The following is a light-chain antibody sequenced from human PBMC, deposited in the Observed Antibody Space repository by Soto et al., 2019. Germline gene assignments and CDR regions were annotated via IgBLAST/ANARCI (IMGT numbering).Light chain of an antibody. J-gene: IGKJ1*01. Sequence: EIVMTQSTATLSVSPGERATLSCRASQSVSSNLVWYQQKPGQAPRLLIYGASSRATGVPVRFSGSGSGTEFTLTINSLQSEDFAVYYCLQHNNWWTFGQGTKVEVK. V-gene: IGKV3-15*01. CDR1: QSVSSN. CDR3: LQHNNWWT. CDR2: GAS.